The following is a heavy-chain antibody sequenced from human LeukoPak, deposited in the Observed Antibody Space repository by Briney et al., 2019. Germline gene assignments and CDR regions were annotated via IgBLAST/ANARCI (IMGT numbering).Heavy chain of an antibody. J-gene: IGHJ6*02. D-gene: IGHD2-2*02. CDR3: ARPGADCGSAGCYTYPYYGLDV. CDR1: GYSFSGHG. V-gene: IGHV1-18*01. Sequence: ASVKVSCKASGYSFSGHGITWVRQAPGQELEWMGWISAYDDHTKYAQNLQGRVTMTTDISTSTAYMELRSLRSDDTAVYYCARPGADCGSAGCYTYPYYGLDVWGQGTTVTVSS. CDR2: ISAYDDHT.